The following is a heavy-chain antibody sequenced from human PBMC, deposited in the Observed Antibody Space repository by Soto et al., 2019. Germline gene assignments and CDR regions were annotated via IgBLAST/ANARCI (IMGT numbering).Heavy chain of an antibody. V-gene: IGHV3-49*04. Sequence: GGSLRLSCAASGFTFGDYAMSWVRQAPGKGLEWVGFIRSKAYGGTTEYAASVKGRFTISRDDSKSIAYLQMNSLKTEDTAVYYCTDSGYDFDGMDVWGQGTTVTVSS. CDR1: GFTFGDYA. D-gene: IGHD5-12*01. CDR2: IRSKAYGGTT. J-gene: IGHJ6*02. CDR3: TDSGYDFDGMDV.